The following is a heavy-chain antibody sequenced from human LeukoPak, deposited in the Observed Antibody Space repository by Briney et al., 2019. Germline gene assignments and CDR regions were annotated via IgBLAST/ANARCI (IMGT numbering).Heavy chain of an antibody. CDR3: ARDASYCGGDCYKGFFDY. Sequence: GGSLRLSCAASGFTFSSYSINWVRQAPGKGLEWVSYISSSSSTIYYADSVKGRFTISRDNAKNSLYLQMNSLRDEDTAVYYCARDASYCGGDCYKGFFDYWGQGTLVTVSS. CDR1: GFTFSSYS. D-gene: IGHD2-21*02. CDR2: ISSSSSTI. V-gene: IGHV3-48*02. J-gene: IGHJ4*02.